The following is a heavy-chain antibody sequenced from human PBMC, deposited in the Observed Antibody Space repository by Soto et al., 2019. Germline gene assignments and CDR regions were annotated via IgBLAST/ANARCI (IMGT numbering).Heavy chain of an antibody. Sequence: KVSCKASGYTFTRYTMNWVRQAPGQRLEWMGWINPDNGNTKSSQKFQDRVIITRDTSASTAYMDLSSLRSEDTAVYYCARGIATGQLDPWGQGTLVTVSS. D-gene: IGHD3-3*01. CDR2: INPDNGNT. J-gene: IGHJ5*02. CDR3: ARGIATGQLDP. CDR1: GYTFTRYT. V-gene: IGHV1-3*01.